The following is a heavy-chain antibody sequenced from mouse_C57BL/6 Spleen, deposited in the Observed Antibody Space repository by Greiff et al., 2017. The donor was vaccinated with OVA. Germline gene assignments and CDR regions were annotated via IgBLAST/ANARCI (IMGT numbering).Heavy chain of an antibody. V-gene: IGHV3-6*01. CDR3: ARDYGSSYPYFDY. D-gene: IGHD1-1*01. J-gene: IGHJ2*01. Sequence: EVKLQESGPGLVKPSQSLSLTCSVTGYSITSGYYWNWIRQFPGNNLEWMGYISYDGSNNYNTSLKNRISITRDTSKNQFFLKLNSVTTEDTATYYCARDYGSSYPYFDYWGQGTTLTVSS. CDR2: ISYDGSN. CDR1: GYSITSGYY.